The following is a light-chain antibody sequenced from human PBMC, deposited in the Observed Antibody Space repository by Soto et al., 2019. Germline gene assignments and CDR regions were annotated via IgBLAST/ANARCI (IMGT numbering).Light chain of an antibody. CDR1: KSDIGVYDF. Sequence: QSVLTQPPSASGSPGQSVTISCTGTKSDIGVYDFVSWYQHHPGKAPRLIIYEVVQRPSGVPDRFSGSKSGNTASLTVSGLQAADEADHFCKSYAGSNTYVFGSGTKVTVL. CDR3: KSYAGSNTYV. CDR2: EVV. V-gene: IGLV2-8*01. J-gene: IGLJ1*01.